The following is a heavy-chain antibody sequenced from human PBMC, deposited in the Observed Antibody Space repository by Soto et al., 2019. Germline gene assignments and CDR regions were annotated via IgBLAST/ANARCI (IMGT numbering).Heavy chain of an antibody. CDR1: GFTFSSYW. CDR2: IKQDGSAK. V-gene: IGHV3-7*01. CDR3: VGSNVVSA. D-gene: IGHD2-2*01. J-gene: IGHJ5*02. Sequence: GGSLSLSCAASGFTFSSYWMNWVRQAPGKGLEWVANIKQDGSAKYYVDSVKGRFTISRDNAKNSLYLQMNSLRVEDTGLYYCVGSNVVSAWGQGTLVTVSS.